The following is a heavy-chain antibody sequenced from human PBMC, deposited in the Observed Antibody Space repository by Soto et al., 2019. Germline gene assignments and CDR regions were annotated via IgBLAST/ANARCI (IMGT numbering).Heavy chain of an antibody. D-gene: IGHD3-22*01. CDR2: ISGSGGST. CDR1: GFTFSSYA. V-gene: IGHV3-23*01. CDR3: ARVYYYDSSGYLFDP. J-gene: IGHJ5*02. Sequence: GGSLRLSGAASGFTFSSYAMSWVRQAPGKGLEWVSAISGSGGSTYYADSVKGRFTISRDNSKNTLYLQMNSLRAEDTAVYYCARVYYYDSSGYLFDPWGQGTLVTVS.